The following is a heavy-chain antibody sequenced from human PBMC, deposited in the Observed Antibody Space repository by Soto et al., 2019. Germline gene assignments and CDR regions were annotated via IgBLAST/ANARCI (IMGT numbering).Heavy chain of an antibody. CDR1: GGSLSSGGYY. D-gene: IGHD6-13*01. CDR3: ARGGSSWSGRYFDY. CDR2: IYYSGST. J-gene: IGHJ4*02. Sequence: LSLTCTVSGGSLSSGGYYWSWIRQHPGKGLEWIGYIYYSGSTYYNPSLKSRVTISVDTSKNQFSLKLSSVTAADTAVYYCARGGSSWSGRYFDYWGQGTLVTVSS. V-gene: IGHV4-31*03.